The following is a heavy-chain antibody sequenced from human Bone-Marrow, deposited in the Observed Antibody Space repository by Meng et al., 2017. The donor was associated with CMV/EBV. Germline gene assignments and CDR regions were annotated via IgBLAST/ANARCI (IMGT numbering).Heavy chain of an antibody. CDR2: INPNSGGT. CDR1: GYTLTKLS. J-gene: IGHJ6*02. CDR3: AREKYSGSYYYGMDV. V-gene: IGHV1-2*02. Sequence: ASVKVSCKISGYTLTKLSIHWVRQAPGRGLEWMGWINPNSGGTNYAQKFQGRVTMTRDTSISTAYMELSRLRSDDTAVYYCAREKYSGSYYYGMDVWGQGTTVTVSS. D-gene: IGHD1-26*01.